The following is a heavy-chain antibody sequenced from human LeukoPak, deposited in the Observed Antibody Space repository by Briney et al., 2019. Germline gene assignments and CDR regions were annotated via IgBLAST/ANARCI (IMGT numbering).Heavy chain of an antibody. CDR2: INIGNGNT. V-gene: IGHV1-3*04. CDR3: ARRLGRSFDY. Sequence: ASVTVSCKASGYTFINLAIHWVRQAPGQRLEWMGWINIGNGNTKYSQNFQGRITITRDTSATTAYMDLSSLRSEDTAVYYCARRLGRSFDYWGQGTLVTVSS. CDR1: GYTFINLA. D-gene: IGHD2-21*01. J-gene: IGHJ4*02.